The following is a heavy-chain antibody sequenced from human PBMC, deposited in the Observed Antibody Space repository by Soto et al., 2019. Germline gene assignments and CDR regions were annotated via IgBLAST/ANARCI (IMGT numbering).Heavy chain of an antibody. V-gene: IGHV4-59*01. J-gene: IGHJ6*02. D-gene: IGHD4-17*01. Sequence: ETLSLTCTVSGGSISSYYWSWIRQPPGKGLEWIGYIYYSGSTNYNPSLKSRVTISVDTSKNQFSLKLSSVTAADTAVYYCARDSLTHDYGDYIPGDVWGQGTTVTVSS. CDR1: GGSISSYY. CDR2: IYYSGST. CDR3: ARDSLTHDYGDYIPGDV.